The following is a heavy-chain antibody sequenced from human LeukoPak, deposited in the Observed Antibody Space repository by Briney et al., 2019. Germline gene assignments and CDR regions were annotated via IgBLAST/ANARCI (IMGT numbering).Heavy chain of an antibody. CDR3: AKALDTAIDY. Sequence: PGRSLRLSCAASGFTFSSYGMHWVRQAPGKGLEWVAVISYDGSNKYYADSVKGRFTISRDNSKNTLYLQMNSLRAEDTAVYYCAKALDTAIDYWGQGTLVTVSS. CDR1: GFTFSSYG. CDR2: ISYDGSNK. J-gene: IGHJ4*02. V-gene: IGHV3-30*18. D-gene: IGHD5-18*01.